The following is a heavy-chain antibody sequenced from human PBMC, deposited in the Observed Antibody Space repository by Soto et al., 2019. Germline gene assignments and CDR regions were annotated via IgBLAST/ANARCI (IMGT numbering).Heavy chain of an antibody. CDR3: ARVGPAAMKGSYYYYGMDV. V-gene: IGHV3-13*01. CDR1: GFTFSSYD. D-gene: IGHD2-2*01. J-gene: IGHJ6*02. CDR2: IGTAGDT. Sequence: GGSLRLSCAASGFTFSSYDMHWVRQATGKGLEWVSAIGTAGDTYYPGSVKGRFTISRENAKNSLYLQMNSLRAEDTAVYYCARVGPAAMKGSYYYYGMDVWGQGTTVTVSS.